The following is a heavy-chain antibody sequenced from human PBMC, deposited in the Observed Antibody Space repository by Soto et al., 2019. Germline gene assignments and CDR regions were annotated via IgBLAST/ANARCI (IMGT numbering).Heavy chain of an antibody. CDR2: IYYAGST. V-gene: IGHV4-59*08. CDR3: ARGPGYHDNSVYFS. D-gene: IGHD3-22*01. CDR1: GSSMISYY. Sequence: SQTLSLTCTGSGSSMISYYWSWIRQPPGRGLELIGFIYYAGSTKYNPSLNSRVTISVDTSKNQFSLTVTSVTAADTAVYYCARGPGYHDNSVYFSWGLGTQVTVSS. J-gene: IGHJ4*02.